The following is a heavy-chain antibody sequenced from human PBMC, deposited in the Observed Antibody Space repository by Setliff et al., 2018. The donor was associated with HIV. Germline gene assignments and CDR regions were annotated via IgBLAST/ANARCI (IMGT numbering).Heavy chain of an antibody. V-gene: IGHV1-69*13. CDR1: GGTFSGYA. D-gene: IGHD2-15*01. CDR2: IIPMFDTP. Sequence: GASVKVSCKASGGTFSGYAISWVRQAPGQGLEWMGGIIPMFDTPNYAQHFQGRLTITADESTNTVYMELNSLTSEDTAVYYCASLNGFCSGRNCLPRGYFDSWGQGTLVTVSS. J-gene: IGHJ4*02. CDR3: ASLNGFCSGRNCLPRGYFDS.